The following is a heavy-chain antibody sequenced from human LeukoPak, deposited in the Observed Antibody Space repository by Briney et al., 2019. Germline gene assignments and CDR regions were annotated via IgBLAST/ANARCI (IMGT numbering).Heavy chain of an antibody. Sequence: GGSLRLSCAASGFTFSSSGMHWVRQAPGKGLEWVAVISYDGSNKYYADSVKGRFTISRDNSKNTLYLQMNSLRAEDTAVYYCARDLPGLAFDYWGQGTLVTVSS. J-gene: IGHJ4*02. CDR1: GFTFSSSG. V-gene: IGHV3-30*03. CDR2: ISYDGSNK. CDR3: ARDLPGLAFDY.